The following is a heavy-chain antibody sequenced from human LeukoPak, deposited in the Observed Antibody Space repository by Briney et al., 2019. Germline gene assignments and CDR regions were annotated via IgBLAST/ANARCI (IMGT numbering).Heavy chain of an antibody. CDR2: IRGTGSNT. CDR3: TKEYDYSGYLPQGRVYFDY. CDR1: GFTFSSHA. Sequence: GGSLRLSCGASGFTFSSHAMAWVRQAPGKGLEWVAAIRGTGSNTYYADSVKGRFTISRDNSKSTLYLQMNSLRAEDTAKYFCTKEYDYSGYLPQGRVYFDYWGQGPLVPVSS. D-gene: IGHD3-22*01. J-gene: IGHJ4*02. V-gene: IGHV3-23*01.